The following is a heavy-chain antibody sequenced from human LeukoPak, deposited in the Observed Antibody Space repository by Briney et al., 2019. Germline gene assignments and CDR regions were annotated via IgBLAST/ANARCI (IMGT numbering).Heavy chain of an antibody. CDR2: INPNSGGT. V-gene: IGHV1-2*02. CDR3: ARGGALLWFGELGLDY. J-gene: IGHJ4*02. Sequence: ASVKVSCKASGYTFTGYYMHWVRQAPGQGLEWMGWINPNSGGTNYAQKFQGRVTMTRDTSISTAYMELSSLRSEDTAVYYCARGGALLWFGELGLDYWGQGTLVTVSS. CDR1: GYTFTGYY. D-gene: IGHD3-10*01.